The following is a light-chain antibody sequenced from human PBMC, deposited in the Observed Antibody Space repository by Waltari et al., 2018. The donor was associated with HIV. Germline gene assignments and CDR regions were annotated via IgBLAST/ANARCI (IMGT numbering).Light chain of an antibody. V-gene: IGLV2-11*01. Sequence: QSALTQPRSVSGSPGQSVTISCTGTSSDVGGYNYVSWYQQHPGKAPKLMIYDVSKRPSGFPDRFSGSKSGNTASLTISGLQADDEADYYCCSYAGSSYVFGTGTKVTVL. CDR1: SSDVGGYNY. J-gene: IGLJ1*01. CDR3: CSYAGSSYV. CDR2: DVS.